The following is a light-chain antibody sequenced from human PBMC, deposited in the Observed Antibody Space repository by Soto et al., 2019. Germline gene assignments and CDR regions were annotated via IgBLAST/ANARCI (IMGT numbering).Light chain of an antibody. V-gene: IGKV3-11*01. CDR1: QSVSSY. J-gene: IGKJ2*01. CDR3: QQRSNWPPPFT. Sequence: EIVLTQSPATLSLSPGERATLSCRASQSVSSYLAWYQQKPGQAPRLLIYDAFNRATGIPARFSGSGSGTDFTLTISSLEPEDFAVYYCQQRSNWPPPFTFGQGTKLEIK. CDR2: DAF.